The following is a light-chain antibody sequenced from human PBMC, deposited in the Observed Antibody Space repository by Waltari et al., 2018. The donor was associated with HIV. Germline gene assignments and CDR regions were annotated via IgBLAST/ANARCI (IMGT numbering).Light chain of an antibody. CDR2: RNN. Sequence: RQTATLTCTGDSNNVGNEGVAWLQHHQGHPPKLLSYRNNNRPSGISQRFSASRSGSTASLTITGLQPEDEADYYCSAWDSRLSARVFGGGTKLTVL. CDR3: SAWDSRLSARV. V-gene: IGLV10-54*04. J-gene: IGLJ3*02. CDR1: SNNVGNEG.